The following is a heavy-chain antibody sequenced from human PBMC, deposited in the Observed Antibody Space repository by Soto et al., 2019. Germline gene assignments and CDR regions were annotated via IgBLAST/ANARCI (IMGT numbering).Heavy chain of an antibody. CDR1: GGTFSSYA. V-gene: IGHV3-23*04. CDR3: AKVPLSVNSGATPYDY. D-gene: IGHD1-26*01. CDR2: ISGSGGST. Sequence: VQLVQSGAEVKKPGSSVKVSCKASGGTFSSYAMSWVRQAPGKGLEWVSAISGSGGSTYYADSVKGRFTISRDNSKNTLYLQMNSLRAEDTAVYYCAKVPLSVNSGATPYDYWGQGTLVTVSS. J-gene: IGHJ4*02.